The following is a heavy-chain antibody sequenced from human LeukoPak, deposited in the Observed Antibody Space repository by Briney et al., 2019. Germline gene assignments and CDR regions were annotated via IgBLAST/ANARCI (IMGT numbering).Heavy chain of an antibody. Sequence: GGSLRLSCAASGFTFNNYGMHWVRQTPDKGLEWVAFIRYDGSNKYYADSVKGRFTISRDNSKNTLYLQMNSLRAEDTAVYYCAKVSLFMTNDAFDIWGQGTMVTVSS. CDR2: IRYDGSNK. J-gene: IGHJ3*02. CDR3: AKVSLFMTNDAFDI. D-gene: IGHD3-3*02. CDR1: GFTFNNYG. V-gene: IGHV3-30*02.